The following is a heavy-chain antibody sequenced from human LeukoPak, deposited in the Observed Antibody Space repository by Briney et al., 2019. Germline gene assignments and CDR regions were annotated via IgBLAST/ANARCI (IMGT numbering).Heavy chain of an antibody. CDR1: GFTFSSYA. V-gene: IGHV3-53*01. CDR2: IYSGGST. D-gene: IGHD6-19*01. CDR3: ARWSNSHGEKKYSSGWSGKNAFDI. Sequence: GGSLRLSCAASGFTFSSYAMSWVRQAPGKGLEWVSVIYSGGSTYYADSVKGRFTISRDNSKNTLYLQMNSLRAEDTAVYYCARWSNSHGEKKYSSGWSGKNAFDIWGQGTMVTVSS. J-gene: IGHJ3*02.